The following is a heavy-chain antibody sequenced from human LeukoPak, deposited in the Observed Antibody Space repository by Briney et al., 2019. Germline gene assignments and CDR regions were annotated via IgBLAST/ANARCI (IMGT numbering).Heavy chain of an antibody. V-gene: IGHV1-69*05. Sequence: ASVKVSCKASGGTFSSYAISWVRQAPGQGLEWMGGIIPIFGTANYAQKFQGRVTITTDESTSTAYMELSSLRSEDTAVYYCARIPLTCSSTSCEGFDPWGQGTLVTVSS. D-gene: IGHD2-2*01. CDR1: GGTFSSYA. CDR3: ARIPLTCSSTSCEGFDP. J-gene: IGHJ5*02. CDR2: IIPIFGTA.